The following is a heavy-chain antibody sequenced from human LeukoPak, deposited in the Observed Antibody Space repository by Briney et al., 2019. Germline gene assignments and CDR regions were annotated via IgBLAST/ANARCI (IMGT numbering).Heavy chain of an antibody. D-gene: IGHD5-18*01. Sequence: PGGSLRLSCAASGFTFDDYGMSWVGQAPGKGLEWVSGINWNGGSTGCADSVKGRFTISRDNAKNSLYLQMNSLRAEDTALYYCARAGVGADTALELGYWGQGTLVTVSS. CDR1: GFTFDDYG. CDR2: INWNGGST. V-gene: IGHV3-20*04. CDR3: ARAGVGADTALELGY. J-gene: IGHJ4*02.